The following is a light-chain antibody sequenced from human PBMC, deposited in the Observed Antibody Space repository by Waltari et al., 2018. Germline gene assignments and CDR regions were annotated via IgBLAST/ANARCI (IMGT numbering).Light chain of an antibody. CDR2: GAS. V-gene: IGKV3-15*01. Sequence: EIVMTQSPATLSVSPGERATLSCRASQALNTNLACYQQKPGQAPRLLIYGASTRATGIPARFSGSGSGTEFTLTISSLQSEDFAVYYCQQYNSWPPYTFGQGTKLEIK. CDR1: QALNTN. CDR3: QQYNSWPPYT. J-gene: IGKJ2*01.